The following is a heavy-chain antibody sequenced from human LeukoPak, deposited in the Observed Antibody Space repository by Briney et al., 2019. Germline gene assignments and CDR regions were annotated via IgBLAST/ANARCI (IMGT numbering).Heavy chain of an antibody. Sequence: SETLSLTCTVSGGSISSSSYYWGWIRQPPGKGLEWIGSIYFSGSTYYNPSLKSRVTISVDTSKNQFSLKLSSVTAADTTIYYCASTSYDSSGYFDYCGQGTLVTVSS. V-gene: IGHV4-39*01. CDR1: GGSISSSSYY. CDR2: IYFSGST. CDR3: ASTSYDSSGYFDY. J-gene: IGHJ4*02. D-gene: IGHD3-22*01.